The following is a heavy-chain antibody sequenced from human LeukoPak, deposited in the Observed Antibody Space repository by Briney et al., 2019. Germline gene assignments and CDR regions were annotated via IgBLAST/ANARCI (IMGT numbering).Heavy chain of an antibody. D-gene: IGHD1-7*01. Sequence: ASVKVSCKASGGTFSSCAISWVRQAPGQGLEWMGGIIPIFGTANYAQKFQGRVTITADESTSTAYMELSSLRSEDTAVYYCASGTKTSMYYFDYWGQGTLVTVSS. V-gene: IGHV1-69*13. CDR3: ASGTKTSMYYFDY. CDR1: GGTFSSCA. J-gene: IGHJ4*02. CDR2: IIPIFGTA.